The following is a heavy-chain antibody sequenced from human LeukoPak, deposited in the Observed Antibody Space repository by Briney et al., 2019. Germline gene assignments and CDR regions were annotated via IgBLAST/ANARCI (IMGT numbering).Heavy chain of an antibody. Sequence: ASVKVSCKVSGYTLTELSMHWVRQAPGKGLEWMGGFDPEDGETIYAQKFQGRVTMTEDTSTDTAYMELSSLRSEDTAVYYCATGVLRFLEWLLWNWGQGTLVTVSS. CDR1: GYTLTELS. V-gene: IGHV1-24*01. CDR3: ATGVLRFLEWLLWN. CDR2: FDPEDGET. D-gene: IGHD3-3*01. J-gene: IGHJ4*02.